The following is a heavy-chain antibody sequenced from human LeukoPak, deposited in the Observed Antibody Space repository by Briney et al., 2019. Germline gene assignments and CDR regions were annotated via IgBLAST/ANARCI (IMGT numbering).Heavy chain of an antibody. Sequence: PSETLSLTCTVSGGSISSGDYYWTWIRQPPGKGLEWVGYISQSGSTYYNPSLKSRVSISVDTFKNQFSLKLNSVTAADTAVYYCARPGSGWSYYFAYWGQGTLVTVSS. CDR2: ISQSGST. D-gene: IGHD6-19*01. J-gene: IGHJ4*02. CDR3: ARPGSGWSYYFAY. CDR1: GGSISSGDYY. V-gene: IGHV4-30-4*01.